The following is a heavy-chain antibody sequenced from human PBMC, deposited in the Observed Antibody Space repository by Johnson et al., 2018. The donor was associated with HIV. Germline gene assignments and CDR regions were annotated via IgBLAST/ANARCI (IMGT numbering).Heavy chain of an antibody. CDR2: ISYDGSNK. J-gene: IGHJ3*02. CDR3: ARDQAIFGVVLASDAFDI. V-gene: IGHV3-30*19. CDR1: DFTFSSYG. D-gene: IGHD3-3*01. Sequence: VQLVESGGGVVQPGGSLRLSCAASDFTFSSYGMSWVRQAPGKGLEWVAVISYDGSNKYYADSVKGRFTISRDNSRNTLYLQMNSLRAEDTAVYYCARDQAIFGVVLASDAFDIWGQGTMVTVSS.